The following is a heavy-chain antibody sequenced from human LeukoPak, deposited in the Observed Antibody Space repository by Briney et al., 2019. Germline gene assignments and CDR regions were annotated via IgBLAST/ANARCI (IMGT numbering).Heavy chain of an antibody. CDR1: GYTFTSYY. J-gene: IGHJ6*03. CDR2: INPSGGST. Sequence: ASVKVSCKASGYTFTSYYMHWVRQAPGQGLEWMGIINPSGGSTSYAQKFQGRVTMTRDMSTSTVYIELSSLRSEDTAVYYCARDSPRRIVVVPAAITRPDYYYMDVWGKGTTVTVSS. D-gene: IGHD2-2*01. V-gene: IGHV1-46*01. CDR3: ARDSPRRIVVVPAAITRPDYYYMDV.